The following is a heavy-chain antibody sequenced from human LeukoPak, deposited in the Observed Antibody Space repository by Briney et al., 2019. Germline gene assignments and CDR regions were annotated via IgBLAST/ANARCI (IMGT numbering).Heavy chain of an antibody. J-gene: IGHJ6*02. CDR3: ARVGRSGSSGWYYYYGMDV. CDR2: ISAYNGNT. Sequence: ASVKVSCKASGYTFTSYGISWVRQAPGQGLEWMGWISAYNGNTNYAQKLQGRVTMTTDTPTSTAYMELRSLRSDDTAVYYCARVGRSGSSGWYYYYGMDVWGQGTTVTVSS. V-gene: IGHV1-18*01. CDR1: GYTFTSYG. D-gene: IGHD6-19*01.